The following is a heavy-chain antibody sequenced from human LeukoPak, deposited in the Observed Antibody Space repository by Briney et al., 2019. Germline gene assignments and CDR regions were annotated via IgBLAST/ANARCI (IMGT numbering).Heavy chain of an antibody. Sequence: GGSLRLSCVASGFTFSSYGMHWVRQAPGKGLEWVANIKQDGSEKYYVDSVKGRFTISRDNAKNSLYLQMNSLRAEDTAVYYCARSSSWYGFFDYWGQGTLVTVSS. CDR3: ARSSSWYGFFDY. CDR2: IKQDGSEK. D-gene: IGHD6-13*01. J-gene: IGHJ4*02. V-gene: IGHV3-7*01. CDR1: GFTFSSYG.